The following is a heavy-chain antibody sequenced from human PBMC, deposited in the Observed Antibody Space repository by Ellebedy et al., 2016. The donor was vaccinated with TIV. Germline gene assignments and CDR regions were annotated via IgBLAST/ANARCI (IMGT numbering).Heavy chain of an antibody. CDR3: ARGAARGIYYYYGMDV. V-gene: IGHV3-7*01. CDR2: INQDGSLT. Sequence: GGSLRLXXAASGFTFSDSYMSWVRQVPGKGLEWVANINQDGSLTYYVHSVTGRFTVSRDNAKNSLYLQLNNLRTEDTAIYYCARGAARGIYYYYGMDVWGQGTTVTVSS. J-gene: IGHJ6*02. D-gene: IGHD6-25*01. CDR1: GFTFSDSY.